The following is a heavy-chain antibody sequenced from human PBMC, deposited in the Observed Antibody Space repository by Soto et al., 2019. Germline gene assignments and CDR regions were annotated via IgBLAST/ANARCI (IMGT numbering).Heavy chain of an antibody. V-gene: IGHV3-9*01. CDR3: AKDSYYGSGSPLFDY. D-gene: IGHD3-10*01. J-gene: IGHJ4*02. CDR1: GFTFDDYA. Sequence: PGGSLRLSCAASGFTFDDYAMHWVRQAPGKGLEWVSGISWNSGNIGYADSVKGRFTISRDNAKNSLYLQMNSLRIDDTALYYCAKDSYYGSGSPLFDYWGQGTLVTVSS. CDR2: ISWNSGNI.